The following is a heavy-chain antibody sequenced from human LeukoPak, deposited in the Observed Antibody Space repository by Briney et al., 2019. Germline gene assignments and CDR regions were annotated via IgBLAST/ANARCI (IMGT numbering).Heavy chain of an antibody. D-gene: IGHD2-2*02. J-gene: IGHJ6*03. CDR1: GFTFSSYS. CDR3: ATYQLLYGYYMDV. V-gene: IGHV3-21*01. CDR2: ISSSSSYI. Sequence: GGSLRLSCAASGFTFSSYSMNWVRQAPGKGLEWVSSISSSSSYIYYADSVKGRFTISRDNAKNSLYLQMNSLRAEDTAVYYCATYQLLYGYYMDVWGKGATVTISS.